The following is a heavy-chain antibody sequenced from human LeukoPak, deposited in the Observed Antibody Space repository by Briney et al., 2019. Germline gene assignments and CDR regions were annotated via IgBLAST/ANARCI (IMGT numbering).Heavy chain of an antibody. V-gene: IGHV3-23*01. Sequence: PGGSLRLSCAASGFTFSSYAMSWVRQAPGKGLEWVSAISGSGASTYYTDSVKGRFTISRDNSKNTLYLQMNRLRAEDTAVYYCAKRGLAAALFRWGQGTLVTVSS. D-gene: IGHD6-13*01. CDR3: AKRGLAAALFR. J-gene: IGHJ4*02. CDR1: GFTFSSYA. CDR2: ISGSGAST.